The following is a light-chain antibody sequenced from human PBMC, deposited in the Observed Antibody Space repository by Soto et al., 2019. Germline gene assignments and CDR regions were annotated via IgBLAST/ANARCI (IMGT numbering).Light chain of an antibody. CDR3: SSYAGPSVSVV. J-gene: IGLJ2*01. CDR1: SSDVGSYNS. Sequence: QSALTQPASVSGSPGQSITISCTGTSSDVGSYNSVSWYQQHPDKVPKLMIYEVNKRPSGVSDRFSGSKSGNTASLTISGLQAEDEADYSCSSYAGPSVSVVVGGGTQAHRP. V-gene: IGLV2-23*02. CDR2: EVN.